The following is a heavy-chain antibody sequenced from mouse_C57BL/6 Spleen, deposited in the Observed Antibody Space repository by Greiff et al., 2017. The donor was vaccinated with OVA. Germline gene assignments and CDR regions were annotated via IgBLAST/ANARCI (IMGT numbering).Heavy chain of an antibody. CDR1: GFTFTDYY. D-gene: IGHD2-3*01. J-gene: IGHJ1*03. Sequence: EVQGVESGGGLVQPGGSLSLSCAASGFTFTDYYMSWVRQPPGTALEWLGFIRNKANGYTTEYSASVKGRFTISRDNSQSILYLQMNALGAEDSATYYCARPLDDGYYVRYFDVWGTGTTVTVSS. V-gene: IGHV7-3*01. CDR2: IRNKANGYTT. CDR3: ARPLDDGYYVRYFDV.